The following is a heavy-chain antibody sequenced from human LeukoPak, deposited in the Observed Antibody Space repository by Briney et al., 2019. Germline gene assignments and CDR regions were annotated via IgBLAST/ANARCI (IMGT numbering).Heavy chain of an antibody. J-gene: IGHJ6*02. Sequence: GGSLRLFCAASGFTFTDYSMSWVRQAPGKGLDWVSGLGRSGGNRYYATSVRGRFSISRDNPKDTVYLQMNSLRAEDTAIYYCVKDRPCETCMPMDAWGQGTTVTVSS. CDR1: GFTFTDYS. D-gene: IGHD2-2*01. CDR2: LGRSGGNR. V-gene: IGHV3-23*01. CDR3: VKDRPCETCMPMDA.